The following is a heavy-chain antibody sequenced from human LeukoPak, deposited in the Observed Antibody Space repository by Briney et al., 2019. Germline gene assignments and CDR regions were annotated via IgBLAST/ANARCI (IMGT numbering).Heavy chain of an antibody. Sequence: PGGSLRLSCAASGFTFSSYSMNWVRQAPGKGLEWVSSISSSSSYIYYADSVKGRFTISRDNAKNSLYLQMNSLRAEDTAVYYCARASGYCSSTSCYGGFDYWGQGTLVTVSS. CDR1: GFTFSSYS. V-gene: IGHV3-21*01. CDR2: ISSSSSYI. D-gene: IGHD2-2*01. J-gene: IGHJ4*02. CDR3: ARASGYCSSTSCYGGFDY.